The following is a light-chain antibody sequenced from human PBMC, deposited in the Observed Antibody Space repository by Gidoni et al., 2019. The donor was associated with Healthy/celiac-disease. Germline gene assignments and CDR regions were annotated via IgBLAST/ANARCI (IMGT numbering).Light chain of an antibody. Sequence: EIVLTHSPATLSLSPGDRATLACRASQSVRSYLAWYQQKPGQAPRLLIYDASNRATGIPARFSGSGSGTDFTLTISSLEPEDFAVYYCQQRSNWPTFGGGTKVEIK. V-gene: IGKV3-11*01. CDR2: DAS. CDR1: QSVRSY. CDR3: QQRSNWPT. J-gene: IGKJ4*01.